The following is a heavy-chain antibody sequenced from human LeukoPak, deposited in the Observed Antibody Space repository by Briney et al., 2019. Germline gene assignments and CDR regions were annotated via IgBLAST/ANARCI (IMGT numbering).Heavy chain of an antibody. V-gene: IGHV3-23*01. J-gene: IGHJ4*02. CDR1: GFTFSSYA. CDR2: ISGSGGST. D-gene: IGHD3-22*01. Sequence: HPGGSLRLSCAASGFTFSSYAMSWVRQAPGKGLEWVSAISGSGGSTYYADSVKGRFTISRDNSKNTLYLQMNSLRAEDTAVYYCAKDIEEGYYYDSSGYSPFDYWGREPWSPSPQ. CDR3: AKDIEEGYYYDSSGYSPFDY.